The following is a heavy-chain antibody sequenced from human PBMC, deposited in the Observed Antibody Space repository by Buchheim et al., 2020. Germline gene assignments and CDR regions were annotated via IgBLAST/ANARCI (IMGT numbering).Heavy chain of an antibody. Sequence: QVQLQQCGAGLLKPSETLSLTCAVYGGSFSDYYWSWIRQPPGKGLEWIAEIYHSGSTDYNPSLKIRGTISVDTSKNQFFLQLSSVTAADTAVYYCARSWSSRYFDLWGRGTL. CDR1: GGSFSDYY. CDR2: IYHSGST. CDR3: ARSWSSRYFDL. J-gene: IGHJ2*01. V-gene: IGHV4-34*01.